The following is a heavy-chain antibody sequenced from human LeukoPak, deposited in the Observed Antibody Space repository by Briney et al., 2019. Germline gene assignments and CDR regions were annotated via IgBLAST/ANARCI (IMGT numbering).Heavy chain of an antibody. J-gene: IGHJ5*02. CDR1: GFTVSSNY. V-gene: IGHV3-53*01. CDR3: AREKINTVTTAWFDP. Sequence: PGGSLRLSCAASGFTVSSNYMRWVRQAPGKGLEWVSVIYSCGSTYYADSVKGRFTISRDNSKNTLYLQMNSLRAEDTAVYYCAREKINTVTTAWFDPWGQGTLVTVSS. CDR2: IYSCGST. D-gene: IGHD4-17*01.